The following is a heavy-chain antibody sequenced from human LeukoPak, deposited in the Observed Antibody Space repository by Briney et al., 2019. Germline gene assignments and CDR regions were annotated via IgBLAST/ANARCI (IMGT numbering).Heavy chain of an antibody. CDR1: GYTFTSYA. Sequence: SVKVSCKASGYTFTSYAISWVRQAPGQGLEWMGGITPIFGTANYAQKFQGRVTITTDESTSTAYMELSSLRSEDTAVYYCATEVAAAGFDYWGQGTLVTVSS. CDR2: ITPIFGTA. V-gene: IGHV1-69*05. CDR3: ATEVAAAGFDY. J-gene: IGHJ4*02. D-gene: IGHD6-13*01.